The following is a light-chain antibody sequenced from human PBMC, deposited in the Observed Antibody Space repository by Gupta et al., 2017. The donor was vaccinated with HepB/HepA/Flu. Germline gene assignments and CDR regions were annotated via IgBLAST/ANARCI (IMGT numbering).Light chain of an antibody. Sequence: DTNLTQPPSFLSASVGDRVTITCRASQGINTYLDWYQQKPGKAPKLLIYAASTLQSGVPSSFSGSGSGTEFTLTISSLQPEDFATYYCQQRNSYPLTFGGGTKVEIK. CDR1: QGINTY. CDR3: QQRNSYPLT. J-gene: IGKJ4*01. CDR2: AAS. V-gene: IGKV1-9*01.